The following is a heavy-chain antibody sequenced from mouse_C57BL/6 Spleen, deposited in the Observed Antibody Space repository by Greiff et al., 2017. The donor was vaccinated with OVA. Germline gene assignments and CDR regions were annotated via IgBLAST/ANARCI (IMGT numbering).Heavy chain of an antibody. CDR3: ARIYYDAWFAY. D-gene: IGHD2-4*01. J-gene: IGHJ3*01. V-gene: IGHV5-17*01. CDR1: GFTFSDYG. Sequence: EVQLVESGGGLVKPGGSLKLSCAASGFTFSDYGMHWVRQAPEKGLEWVAYISSGSSTIYYADTVKGRFTIYRDNAKNTLFLQMTSLRSEDTAMYYCARIYYDAWFAYWGKGTLVTVSA. CDR2: ISSGSSTI.